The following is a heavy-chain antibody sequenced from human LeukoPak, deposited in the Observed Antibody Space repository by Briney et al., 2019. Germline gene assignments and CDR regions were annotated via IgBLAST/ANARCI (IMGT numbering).Heavy chain of an antibody. CDR1: GGSFSGYY. J-gene: IGHJ3*02. CDR2: INHSGST. D-gene: IGHD1-26*01. Sequence: SETLSLTCAVYGGSFSGYYWSWIRQPPGKGLEWIGEINHSGSTNYNPSLKSRVTISVDTSRNQFSLKLSSVTAADTAVYYCAILRGSGSYYLLDAFDIWGQGTMVTVSS. CDR3: AILRGSGSYYLLDAFDI. V-gene: IGHV4-34*01.